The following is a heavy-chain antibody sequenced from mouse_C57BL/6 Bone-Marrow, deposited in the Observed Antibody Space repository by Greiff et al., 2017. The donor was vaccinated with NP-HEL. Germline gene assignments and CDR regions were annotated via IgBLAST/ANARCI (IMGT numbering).Heavy chain of an antibody. J-gene: IGHJ2*01. CDR1: GYTLTDYY. Sequence: VQLQQSGPVLVKPGASVKMSCKASGYTLTDYYMNWVKQSHGKSLEWIGVINPYNGGTSYNQKFKGKATLTVDKSSSTAYMELNSLTSEDSAVYYCASYYFLDYWGQGTTLTVSS. CDR2: INPYNGGT. V-gene: IGHV1-19*01. D-gene: IGHD2-1*01. CDR3: ASYYFLDY.